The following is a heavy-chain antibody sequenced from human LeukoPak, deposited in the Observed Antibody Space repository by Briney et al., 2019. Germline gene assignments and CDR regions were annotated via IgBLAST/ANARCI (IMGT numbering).Heavy chain of an antibody. CDR2: ISGSGGST. D-gene: IGHD2-2*01. CDR1: GFTVSRNY. J-gene: IGHJ4*02. Sequence: GGSLRLSCAASGFTVSRNYMSWVRQAPGKGLEWVSAISGSGGSTSYADSVKGRCTISRDNSKNTLFLQMNSLRAEDTAVYYCARNYIVVAPAAPDYWGQGTLVTVSS. V-gene: IGHV3-23*01. CDR3: ARNYIVVAPAAPDY.